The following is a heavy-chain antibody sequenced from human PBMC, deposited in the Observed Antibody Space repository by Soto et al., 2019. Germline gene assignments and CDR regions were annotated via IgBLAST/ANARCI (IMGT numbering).Heavy chain of an antibody. Sequence: ASVKVSCKASGYTFTSYDINWVRQATGQGLEWMGWMNPNSGNTGYAQKFQGRVTMTRNTSISTAYMELSSLRSEDTAVYYCARGVRGSGPPYYYYYYGMDVWGQGTTVTLSS. D-gene: IGHD3-3*01. CDR2: MNPNSGNT. V-gene: IGHV1-8*01. CDR3: ARGVRGSGPPYYYYYYGMDV. CDR1: GYTFTSYD. J-gene: IGHJ6*02.